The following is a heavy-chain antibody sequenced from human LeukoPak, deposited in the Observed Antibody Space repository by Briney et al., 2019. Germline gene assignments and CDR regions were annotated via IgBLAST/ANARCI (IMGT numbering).Heavy chain of an antibody. D-gene: IGHD3-22*01. Sequence: SQTLSLTCTVSGGSISSGGYYWSWIRQHPGKGLKWLGYIYYSGSTYYNPSLKSRVTISVDTSKNQFSLKLSSVTAADTAVYYCARGSYYDSSGYYSFDPWGQGTLVTVSS. CDR2: IYYSGST. CDR3: ARGSYYDSSGYYSFDP. CDR1: GGSISSGGYY. J-gene: IGHJ5*02. V-gene: IGHV4-31*03.